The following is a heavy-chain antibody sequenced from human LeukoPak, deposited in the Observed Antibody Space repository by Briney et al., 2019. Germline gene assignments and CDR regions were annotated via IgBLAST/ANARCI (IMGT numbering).Heavy chain of an antibody. V-gene: IGHV3-15*01. J-gene: IGHJ4*02. CDR3: TTGNWGSFSY. CDR2: IKSRSGGGTT. Sequence: GGSLRLSCAASGFTFSNAWLKWVRQDPGKGLEWVGRIKSRSGGGTTDYVAPVKGRSTISRDDTKHTLYLQVNSLKTEDTAVYYCTTGNWGSFSYWGQGTLVTVSS. D-gene: IGHD7-27*01. CDR1: GFTFSNAW.